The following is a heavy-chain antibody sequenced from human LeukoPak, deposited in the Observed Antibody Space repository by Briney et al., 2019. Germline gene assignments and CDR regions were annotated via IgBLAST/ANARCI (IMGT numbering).Heavy chain of an antibody. Sequence: GASVKVSCRASGYTFTSYDINWVRQATGQGLEWMGWMNPNSGNTGYAQKFQGRVTMTRNTSISTAYMELSSLRSEDTAVYHCAGSIAAAGTGWFDPWGQGTLVTVSS. CDR1: GYTFTSYD. J-gene: IGHJ5*02. CDR2: MNPNSGNT. D-gene: IGHD6-13*01. V-gene: IGHV1-8*01. CDR3: AGSIAAAGTGWFDP.